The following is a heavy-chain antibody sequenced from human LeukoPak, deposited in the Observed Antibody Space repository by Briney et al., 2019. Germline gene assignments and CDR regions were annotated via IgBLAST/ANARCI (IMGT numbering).Heavy chain of an antibody. Sequence: AGGSLRLSCAASGFTFSSYAMDWVRQALGKGLDWVGRVKNKANSYITEYAASVKGRFTISRDDSKNSLYLQMNSLKTEDTAVYYCARGSYGSGRGQAFDIWGQGTMVTVSS. J-gene: IGHJ3*02. D-gene: IGHD3-10*01. CDR2: VKNKANSYIT. CDR3: ARGSYGSGRGQAFDI. CDR1: GFTFSSYA. V-gene: IGHV3-72*01.